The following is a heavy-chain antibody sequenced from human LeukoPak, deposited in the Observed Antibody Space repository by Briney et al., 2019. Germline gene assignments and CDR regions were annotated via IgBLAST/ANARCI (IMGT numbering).Heavy chain of an antibody. CDR2: ISGSGGST. V-gene: IGHV3-23*01. J-gene: IGHJ4*02. Sequence: GGSLRLSCAASGFTVSSNYMSWVRQAPGKGLEWVSAISGSGGSTYYADSVKGRFTISRDNSKNTLYLQMNSLRAEDTAVYYCAKEGAYSSGWYLDYWGQGTLVTVSS. CDR3: AKEGAYSSGWYLDY. D-gene: IGHD6-19*01. CDR1: GFTVSSNY.